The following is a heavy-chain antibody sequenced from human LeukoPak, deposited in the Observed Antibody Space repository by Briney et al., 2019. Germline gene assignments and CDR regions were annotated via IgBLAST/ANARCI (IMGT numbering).Heavy chain of an antibody. CDR1: GGSISSYY. D-gene: IGHD3-10*01. J-gene: IGHJ4*02. V-gene: IGHV4-59*01. CDR3: ASALYYGSGSYYPPEYYFDY. CDR2: IYYSGST. Sequence: SETLSLTCTVSGGSISSYYWSWIRQPPGKGLECIGYIYYSGSTNYNPSLKSRVTISVDTSKNQFSLKLSSVTAAASAVYYCASALYYGSGSYYPPEYYFDYWGQGTLVTVSS.